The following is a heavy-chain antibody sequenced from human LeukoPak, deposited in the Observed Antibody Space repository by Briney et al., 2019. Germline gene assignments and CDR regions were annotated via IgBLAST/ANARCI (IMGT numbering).Heavy chain of an antibody. D-gene: IGHD4-17*01. Sequence: KPSETLSLTCAVYGGSFSGYYWSWIRQPPGKGLEWIGEINHSGSTNYNPSLKSRVTISVDTSKNQFSLKLSSVTAADTAVYYCARAGDYGDSGVLDYWGQGTLVTVSS. V-gene: IGHV4-34*01. J-gene: IGHJ4*02. CDR2: INHSGST. CDR3: ARAGDYGDSGVLDY. CDR1: GGSFSGYY.